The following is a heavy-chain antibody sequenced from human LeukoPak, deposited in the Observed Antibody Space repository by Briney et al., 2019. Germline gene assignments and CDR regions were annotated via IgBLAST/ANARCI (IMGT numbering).Heavy chain of an antibody. J-gene: IGHJ4*02. D-gene: IGHD4-17*01. Sequence: PGGSLRLSCAASGFTFSSYWMHWVRQVPGKGLAWVSRIDEFGSVTNSADSVQGRFSISRDNAKNALYLQMNSLRAEDTAVYYCARLFGGVTTFDYWGQGALVTVSS. CDR2: IDEFGSVT. CDR1: GFTFSSYW. V-gene: IGHV3-74*01. CDR3: ARLFGGVTTFDY.